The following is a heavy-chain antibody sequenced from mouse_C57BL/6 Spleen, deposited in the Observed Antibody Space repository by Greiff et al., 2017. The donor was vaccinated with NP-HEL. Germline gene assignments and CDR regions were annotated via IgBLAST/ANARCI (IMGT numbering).Heavy chain of an antibody. CDR3: ARGYDGFTQGFAY. J-gene: IGHJ3*01. CDR2: FHPYNDDT. V-gene: IGHV1-47*01. D-gene: IGHD2-3*01. Sequence: VKLMESGAELVKPGASVKMSCKASGYTFTTYPIEWMKQNHGKSLEWIGNFHPYNDDTKYNEKFKGKATLTVEKSSSTVYLELSRLTSDDSAVYYCARGYDGFTQGFAYWGQGTLVTVSA. CDR1: GYTFTTYP.